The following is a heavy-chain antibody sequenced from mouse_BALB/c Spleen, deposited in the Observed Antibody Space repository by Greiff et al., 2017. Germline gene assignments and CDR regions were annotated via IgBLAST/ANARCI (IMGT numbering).Heavy chain of an antibody. CDR1: GYTFTDYA. D-gene: IGHD2-4*01. J-gene: IGHJ4*01. Sequence: QVQLKQSGAELVRPGVSVKISCKGSGYTFTDYAMHWVKQSHAKSLEWIGVISTYYGDASYNQKFKGKATMTVDKSSSTAYMELARLTSEDSAIYYCARLWNYDYDGAMDYWGQGTSVTVSS. CDR2: ISTYYGDA. CDR3: ARLWNYDYDGAMDY. V-gene: IGHV1S137*01.